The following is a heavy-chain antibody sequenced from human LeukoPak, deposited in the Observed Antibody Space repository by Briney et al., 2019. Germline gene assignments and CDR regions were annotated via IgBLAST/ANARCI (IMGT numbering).Heavy chain of an antibody. CDR2: IYSGGST. D-gene: IGHD3-10*01. V-gene: IGHV3-66*01. J-gene: IGHJ3*02. CDR1: GFTVSSNY. Sequence: GGSLRLSCAASGFTVSSNYMSWVRQAPGKGLEWVSVIYSGGSTYCADSVKGRFTISRDNSKNTLYLQMNSLRAEDTAVYYCARDITMDAFDIWGQGTMVTVSS. CDR3: ARDITMDAFDI.